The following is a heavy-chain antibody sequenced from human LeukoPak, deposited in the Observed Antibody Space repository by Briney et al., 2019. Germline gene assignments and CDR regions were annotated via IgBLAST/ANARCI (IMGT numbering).Heavy chain of an antibody. CDR3: ARGTARYSSGWYLDY. D-gene: IGHD6-19*01. Sequence: GGSLRLSCAPSGFTFSSYWMHWVRQAPGKGLVWVSRINSDGSSTSYADSVKGRFTISRDNAKNTLYLQMNSLRAEDTAVYYCARGTARYSSGWYLDYWGQGTLVTVSS. J-gene: IGHJ4*02. CDR1: GFTFSSYW. V-gene: IGHV3-74*01. CDR2: INSDGSST.